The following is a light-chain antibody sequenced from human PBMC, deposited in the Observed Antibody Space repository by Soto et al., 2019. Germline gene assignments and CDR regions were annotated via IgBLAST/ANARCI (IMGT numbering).Light chain of an antibody. CDR2: DVS. CDR3: SSYTTSYTWV. Sequence: QSVPTQPASVSASPGQSITISCAGTTSDVGGYNYVSWYQQHPGKAPKVMIYDVSNRPSGVSNRFSGSKSGNTASLTISGLQADDEADYYCSSYTTSYTWVFGGGTKVTVL. V-gene: IGLV2-14*01. J-gene: IGLJ3*02. CDR1: TSDVGGYNY.